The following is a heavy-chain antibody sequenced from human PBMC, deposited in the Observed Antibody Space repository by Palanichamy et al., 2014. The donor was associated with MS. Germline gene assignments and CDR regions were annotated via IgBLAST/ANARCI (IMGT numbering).Heavy chain of an antibody. J-gene: IGHJ6*02. CDR3: GRYCSGGICNYGLDV. Sequence: QVQLVESGGGVVQPGRSLRLSCVASGFIFSSYGMHWVRQAPGKGLEWVAVIWYDGSNKYYIDSVKGRFTISRDNSENTLYLQMNSLRAEDTAVYYCGRYCSGGICNYGLDVWGQGTTVTVSS. CDR1: GFIFSSYG. V-gene: IGHV3-33*01. CDR2: IWYDGSNK. D-gene: IGHD2-15*01.